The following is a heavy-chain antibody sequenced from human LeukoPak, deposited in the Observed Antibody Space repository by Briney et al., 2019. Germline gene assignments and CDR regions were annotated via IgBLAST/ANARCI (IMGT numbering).Heavy chain of an antibody. CDR3: ARQAVAGTPYWFDP. V-gene: IGHV5-51*01. Sequence: GESLKISCKGSGYNFASSRIAWVRQVPGKGLEWMGIIYPGDSDTRYSPSSQGQVTISADKSISTAYLQWSSLKASDTAMYYCARQAVAGTPYWFDPWGQGTLVTVSS. J-gene: IGHJ5*02. D-gene: IGHD6-19*01. CDR2: IYPGDSDT. CDR1: GYNFASSR.